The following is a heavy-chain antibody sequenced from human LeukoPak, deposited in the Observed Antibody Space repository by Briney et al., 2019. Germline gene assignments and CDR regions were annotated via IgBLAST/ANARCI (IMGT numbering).Heavy chain of an antibody. CDR3: ARGVGGYCSGGSCYSGPNWFDP. V-gene: IGHV4-61*02. CDR1: GGSISSGSYY. J-gene: IGHJ5*02. CDR2: IYTSGST. Sequence: PSETLSLTCTVSGGSISSGSYYWSWIRQPAGTGLEWIGRIYTSGSTDYNPSLKSRVTISVDTSKNQFSLKLSSVTAADTAVYYCARGVGGYCSGGSCYSGPNWFDPWGQGTLVTVSS. D-gene: IGHD2-15*01.